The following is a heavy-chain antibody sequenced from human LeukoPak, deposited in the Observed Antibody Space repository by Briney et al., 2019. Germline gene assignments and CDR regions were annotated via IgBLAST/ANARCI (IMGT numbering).Heavy chain of an antibody. Sequence: VASVKVSCKASGYTFPGYYMHWVRQAPGQGLEWMGWINPNSGGINYAQKFQGRVTMTRDTSISTAYMELSRLRSDDTAVYYCAREHSSSSGKVFDYWGQGTLVTVSS. CDR3: AREHSSSSGKVFDY. CDR2: INPNSGGI. V-gene: IGHV1-2*02. CDR1: GYTFPGYY. J-gene: IGHJ4*02. D-gene: IGHD6-6*01.